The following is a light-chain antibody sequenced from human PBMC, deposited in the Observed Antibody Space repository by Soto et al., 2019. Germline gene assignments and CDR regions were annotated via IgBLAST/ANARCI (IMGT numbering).Light chain of an antibody. CDR3: QQYNSYNT. Sequence: DIQMTQSPSTPSVSVGDRVTITCRASQNIGSRLAWYQQKLGKAPKLLIYEASTLDTGVPSRFSGSGSETEFTLTISSLQPDDFATYFCQQYNSYNTFGQGTKLEIE. J-gene: IGKJ2*01. CDR1: QNIGSR. V-gene: IGKV1-5*03. CDR2: EAS.